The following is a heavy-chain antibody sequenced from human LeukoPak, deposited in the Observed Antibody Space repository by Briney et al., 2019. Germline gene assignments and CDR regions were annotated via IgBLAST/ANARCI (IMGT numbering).Heavy chain of an antibody. V-gene: IGHV3-48*04. CDR2: ISSSSSTI. D-gene: IGHD4-17*01. CDR1: GFTFSSYS. J-gene: IGHJ4*02. CDR3: ARDYGDYSDY. Sequence: GGSLRLSCAASGFTFSSYSMNWVRQAPGKGLEWVSYISSSSSTIYYADSVKGRFTISRDNAKNLLYLQMNSLRAEDTAVYYCARDYGDYSDYWGQGTLVTVSS.